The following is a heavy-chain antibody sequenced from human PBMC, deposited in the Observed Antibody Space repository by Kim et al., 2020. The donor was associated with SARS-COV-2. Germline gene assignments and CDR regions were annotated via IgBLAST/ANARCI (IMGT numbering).Heavy chain of an antibody. J-gene: IGHJ6*03. CDR1: GGSFSGYY. CDR2: INHSGST. D-gene: IGHD6-19*01. Sequence: SETLSLTCAVYGGSFSGYYWSWIRQPPGKGLEWIGEINHSGSTNYNPSLKSRVTISVDTSKNQFSLKLSSVTAADTAVYYCARGTRQWLSRHYYYYMDVWCEGTTVTVSS. V-gene: IGHV4-34*01. CDR3: ARGTRQWLSRHYYYYMDV.